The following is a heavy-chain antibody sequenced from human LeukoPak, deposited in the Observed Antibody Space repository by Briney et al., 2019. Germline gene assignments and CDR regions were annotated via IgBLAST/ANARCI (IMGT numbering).Heavy chain of an antibody. V-gene: IGHV3-48*01. CDR1: GFTFRSYS. CDR3: ARGSTYYDSSGQVPFDY. Sequence: GGSLRLSCVVSGFTFRSYSMNWVRQAPGKGLEWVSYISSSSSTIYYADSVKGRFTISRDNAKNSLYLQMNSLRAEDTAVYYCARGSTYYDSSGQVPFDYRGQGTLVTVSS. CDR2: ISSSSSTI. D-gene: IGHD3-22*01. J-gene: IGHJ4*02.